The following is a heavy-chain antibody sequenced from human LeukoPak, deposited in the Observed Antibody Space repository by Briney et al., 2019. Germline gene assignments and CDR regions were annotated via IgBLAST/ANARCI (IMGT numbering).Heavy chain of an antibody. D-gene: IGHD6-13*01. J-gene: IGHJ4*01. CDR2: ISYDGSNK. V-gene: IGHV3-30-3*01. CDR3: AKDAAGPEY. Sequence: GGSLRLSCAASGFTFSTYAMHWVRQGPGKGLEWVAVISYDGSNKYYADSVKGRFTISRDNSKNTLYLQMSSLRAEDTAVYYCAKDAAGPEYWGQGTLVTVSS. CDR1: GFTFSTYA.